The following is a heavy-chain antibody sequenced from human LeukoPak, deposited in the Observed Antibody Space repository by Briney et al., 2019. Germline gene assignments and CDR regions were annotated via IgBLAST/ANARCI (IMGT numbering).Heavy chain of an antibody. CDR1: GGSISSYY. CDR3: MRLSCSSTSCYYFDY. D-gene: IGHD2-2*01. Sequence: SETLSLTCTVSGGSISSYYWSWIRQPPGKGLEWIGYIYYSGSTKYKPSLKSRVTISVDTSKNQFSLRLTSVTAADTAMYYCMRLSCSSTSCYYFDYWGQGTLVTVSS. V-gene: IGHV4-59*12. J-gene: IGHJ4*02. CDR2: IYYSGST.